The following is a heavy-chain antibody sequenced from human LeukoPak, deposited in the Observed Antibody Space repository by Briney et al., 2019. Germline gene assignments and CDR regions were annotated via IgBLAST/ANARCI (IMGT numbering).Heavy chain of an antibody. CDR3: ARASTVTNSDFDY. D-gene: IGHD4-17*01. CDR2: INPDGSTT. J-gene: IGHJ4*02. Sequence: GSLRLSCAAPGFTFTNYWMFWVRQAPGKGLVWVSGINPDGSTTTYADSVKGRFTISRENAKSTLYLHMNILRVEDTAVYYCARASTVTNSDFDYWGQGTLVTVSS. CDR1: GFTFTNYW. V-gene: IGHV3-74*01.